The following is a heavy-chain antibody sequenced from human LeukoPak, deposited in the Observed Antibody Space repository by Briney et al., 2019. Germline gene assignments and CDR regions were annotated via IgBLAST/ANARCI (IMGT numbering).Heavy chain of an antibody. CDR3: AREGGPYRPLDY. Sequence: KPSETLSLTCTVSGGSISGYYWSWIRQPPGKGLEWIGEVHLDGRTNYSPSLQSRLAVSVDFSKNHISLKLTSVTAADTAVYYCAREGGPYRPLDYSGQGTLVTVSS. V-gene: IGHV4-59*12. CDR1: GGSISGYY. J-gene: IGHJ4*02. CDR2: VHLDGRT.